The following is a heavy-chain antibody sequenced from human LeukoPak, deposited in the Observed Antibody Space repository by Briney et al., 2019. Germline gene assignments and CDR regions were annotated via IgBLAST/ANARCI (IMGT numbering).Heavy chain of an antibody. D-gene: IGHD3-10*01. V-gene: IGHV4-4*07. CDR1: GVSISRSY. J-gene: IGHJ4*02. CDR3: ARVGHITMVRGATKGGPYFDY. Sequence: SETLSLTCTVSGVSISRSYWRWIRQPAGKGLEWIGRMCASGSTNYNPSLKSRVTISVDTSKNQFSLKLSSVTAADTAVYYCARVGHITMVRGATKGGPYFDYWGQGTLVTVSS. CDR2: MCASGST.